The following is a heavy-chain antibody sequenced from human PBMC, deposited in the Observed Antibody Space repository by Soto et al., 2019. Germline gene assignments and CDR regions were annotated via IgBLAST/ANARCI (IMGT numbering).Heavy chain of an antibody. J-gene: IGHJ5*02. CDR1: GSPFFNYG. Sequence: QLQLVQPAAEGKKPGASVRVSCRAYGSPFFNYGFSWIRQAPEQGLEWMGWIKVDSGYTNYAQKFQGRVTMTADTSSDTAFMELRSLRLDDTAVYFCATAYDTGFDPWGQGTLVSVSS. CDR2: IKVDSGYT. V-gene: IGHV1-18*04. CDR3: ATAYDTGFDP. D-gene: IGHD3-9*01.